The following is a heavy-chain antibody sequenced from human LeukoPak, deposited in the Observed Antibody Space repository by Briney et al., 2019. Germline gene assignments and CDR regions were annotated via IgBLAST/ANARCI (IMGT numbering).Heavy chain of an antibody. CDR3: ARKKAWGGYFDS. D-gene: IGHD3-16*01. V-gene: IGHV4-34*01. CDR2: INHSGST. CDR1: GGSFSGYY. J-gene: IGHJ4*02. Sequence: SETLSLTCAAYGGSFSGYYWSWIRQPPGKGLEWIGEINHSGSTSYNPSLKSRVTISVDTSKNQFSLKLSSVTAADTAVYYCARKKAWGGYFDSWGQGTLVTVSS.